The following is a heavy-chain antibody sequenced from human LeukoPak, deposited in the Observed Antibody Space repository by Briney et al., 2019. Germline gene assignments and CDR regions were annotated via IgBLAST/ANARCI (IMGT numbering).Heavy chain of an antibody. CDR1: GFTFNDLA. CDR2: IGDAGT. CDR3: AKNLCTFDV. V-gene: IGHV3-23*01. D-gene: IGHD2-21*01. Sequence: GGSLRLSCAASGFTFNDLAMTWVRQAPGKGLEWVSSIGDAGTYYADSVKGRFTISRDNSKNMLYLQLNSLRAGDTAMYYCAKNLCTFDVRGQGTMVTVSS. J-gene: IGHJ3*01.